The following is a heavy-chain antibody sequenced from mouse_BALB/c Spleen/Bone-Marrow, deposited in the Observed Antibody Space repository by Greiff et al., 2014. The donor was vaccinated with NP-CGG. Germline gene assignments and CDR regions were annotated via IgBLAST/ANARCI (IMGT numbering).Heavy chain of an antibody. CDR1: GYTFTDYE. CDR2: IDPETGGT. Sequence: VQLQQSGAEPVRPGASVTLSCKASGYTFTDYEMHWVKQTPVHGLEWIGAIDPETGGTAYNQKFKGKATLTADKSSSTAYMELRSLTSEDSAVYYCTRSETGPFAYWGQGTLVTVSA. D-gene: IGHD4-1*01. CDR3: TRSETGPFAY. V-gene: IGHV1-15*01. J-gene: IGHJ3*01.